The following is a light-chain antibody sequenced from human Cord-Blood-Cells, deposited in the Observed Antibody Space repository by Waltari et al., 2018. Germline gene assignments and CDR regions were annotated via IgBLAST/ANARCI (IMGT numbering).Light chain of an antibody. J-gene: IGKJ4*01. CDR2: LGS. Sequence: DLVMTQSPPSLPVTPGEPHPISCRSSQCLLHSNGYNYLDWYLQKPGQSPQLLIYLGSNRASGVPDRFSGSGSGTDFTLKISRVEAEDVGVYYCMQALQTPLTFGGGTKVEIK. CDR1: QCLLHSNGYNY. CDR3: MQALQTPLT. V-gene: IGKV2-28*01.